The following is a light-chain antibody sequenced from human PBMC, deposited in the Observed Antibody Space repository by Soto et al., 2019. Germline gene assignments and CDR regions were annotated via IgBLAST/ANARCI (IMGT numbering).Light chain of an antibody. J-gene: IGKJ2*01. V-gene: IGKV1-5*01. CDR2: DAS. CDR3: QQYSIYWNT. CDR1: QGIDNW. Sequence: DIQMTQSPSSVSASVGDRVTISCRASQGIDNWLAWYQQKPGKAPKLLIYDASTLESGVPSRFSGSGSGTEFTLTISSLQPDDFATYYCQQYSIYWNTFGQGTKLEIK.